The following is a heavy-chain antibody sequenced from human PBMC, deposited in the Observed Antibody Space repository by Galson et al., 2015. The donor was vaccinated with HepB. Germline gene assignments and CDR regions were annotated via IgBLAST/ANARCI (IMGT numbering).Heavy chain of an antibody. CDR1: GFTFSSYE. CDR2: ISSSGSTI. Sequence: SLRLSCAASGFTFSSYEMNWVRQAPGKGLEWVSYISSSGSTIYYADSVKGRFTISRDNAKNSLYLQMNSLRAEDTAVYYCASSAPPYSSSWYTINNYGMDVWGQGTTVTVSS. V-gene: IGHV3-48*03. J-gene: IGHJ6*02. D-gene: IGHD6-13*01. CDR3: ASSAPPYSSSWYTINNYGMDV.